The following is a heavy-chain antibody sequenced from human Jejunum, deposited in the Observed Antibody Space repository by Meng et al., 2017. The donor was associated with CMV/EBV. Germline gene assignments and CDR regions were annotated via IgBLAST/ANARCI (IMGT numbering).Heavy chain of an antibody. CDR3: ARRVEWFDC. D-gene: IGHD3-3*01. J-gene: IGHJ4*02. CDR2: LRYDGSNK. V-gene: IGHV3-30*02. Sequence: QVVESGGVGVQSGVSLTLSCEASGVDLSIHGMHWVPQAPGKGLEWVAVLRYDGSNKYYIESVMGRFTISIDNSKNTLYLQMNNLRVEDTAVYFCARRVEWFDCWGQGTLVTVSS. CDR1: GVDLSIHG.